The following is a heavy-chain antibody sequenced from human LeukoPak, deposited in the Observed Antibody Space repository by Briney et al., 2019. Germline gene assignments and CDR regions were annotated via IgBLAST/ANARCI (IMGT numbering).Heavy chain of an antibody. CDR2: ISGSGGSI. CDR1: GFTFSSYA. V-gene: IGHV3-23*01. CDR3: ARSTNYYDSSGYPDY. Sequence: GGSLRLSCAASGFTFSSYAMSWVRQAPGKGLEWVSAISGSGGSIYYADSVKGRFTISRDNAKNSLYLQMNSLRAEDTAVYYCARSTNYYDSSGYPDYWGQGTLVTVSS. D-gene: IGHD3-22*01. J-gene: IGHJ4*02.